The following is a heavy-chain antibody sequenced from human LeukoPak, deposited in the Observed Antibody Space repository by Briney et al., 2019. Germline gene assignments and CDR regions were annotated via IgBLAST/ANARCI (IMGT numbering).Heavy chain of an antibody. CDR3: ARGLGVTMIVVVITPSGWFDP. CDR1: GGSISSSNW. Sequence: SETLSLTCAVSGGSISSSNWWSWVRQPPGKGLEWIGEIYHSGSTNYNPSLKSRVTISVDTSKNQFSLKLSSVTAADTAVYYCARGLGVTMIVVVITPSGWFDPWGQGTLVTVSS. J-gene: IGHJ5*02. CDR2: IYHSGST. V-gene: IGHV4-4*02. D-gene: IGHD3-22*01.